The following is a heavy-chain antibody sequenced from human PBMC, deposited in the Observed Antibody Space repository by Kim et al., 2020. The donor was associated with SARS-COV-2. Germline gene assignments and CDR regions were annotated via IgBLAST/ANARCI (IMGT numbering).Heavy chain of an antibody. CDR2: IWSDGRNR. CDR1: GFSFNSYD. Sequence: GGSLRLSCSASGFSFNSYDMHWVRQAPGKGLEWVAVIWSDGRNRRYAESVKGRLTISRDKSKNTVYLQMNSLRDDDTAIYYCAREVVTAVQGPYFDNWG. CDR3: AREVVTAVQGPYFDN. J-gene: IGHJ4*01. D-gene: IGHD2-21*02. V-gene: IGHV3-33*01.